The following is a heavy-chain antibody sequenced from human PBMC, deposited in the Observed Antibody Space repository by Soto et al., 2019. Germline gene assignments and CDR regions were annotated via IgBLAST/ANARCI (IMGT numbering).Heavy chain of an antibody. CDR2: MYYIGST. CDR1: RSSINNHY. CDR3: ARANWYSEY. Sequence: SATLSLTCTPCRSSINNHYWTWLRRPRGKGLEWIGYMYYIGSTNYCPSLMSRVTMSLDTSKDRVFLNLTSLTAADTAIGYCARANWYSEYWGQGTL. J-gene: IGHJ4*02. D-gene: IGHD7-27*01. V-gene: IGHV4-59*11.